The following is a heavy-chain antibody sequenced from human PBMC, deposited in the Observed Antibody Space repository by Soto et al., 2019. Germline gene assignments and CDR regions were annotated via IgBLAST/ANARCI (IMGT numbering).Heavy chain of an antibody. Sequence: SVKVSCKASGGTFSSYAISWVRQAPGQGLEWMGGIIPIFGTANYAQKFQGRVTITADKSTSTAYMELSSLRSEDTAVYYCASTPYYYDSSGYYPFDYWGQGTLATVSS. D-gene: IGHD3-22*01. CDR2: IIPIFGTA. J-gene: IGHJ4*02. V-gene: IGHV1-69*06. CDR1: GGTFSSYA. CDR3: ASTPYYYDSSGYYPFDY.